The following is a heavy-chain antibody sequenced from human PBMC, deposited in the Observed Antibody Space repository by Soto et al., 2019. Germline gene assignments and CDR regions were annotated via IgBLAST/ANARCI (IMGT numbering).Heavy chain of an antibody. CDR2: IYYSGST. Sequence: QVQLQESGPGLVKPSETLSLTCTVSGGSISSYYWSWIRQPPGKGLEWIGYIYYSGSTHYNPSLKSRVTISVDTSKNQFSLKLSSVTAADTAVYYCAREKGYDSSGYVYYYYGMDVWGQGTTVTVSS. CDR3: AREKGYDSSGYVYYYYGMDV. V-gene: IGHV4-59*01. CDR1: GGSISSYY. J-gene: IGHJ6*02. D-gene: IGHD3-22*01.